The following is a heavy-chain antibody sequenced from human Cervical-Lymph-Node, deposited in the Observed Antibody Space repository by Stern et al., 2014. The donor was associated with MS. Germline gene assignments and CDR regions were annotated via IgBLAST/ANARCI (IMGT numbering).Heavy chain of an antibody. CDR3: AAEPMYYSDSVGAFDI. CDR1: GFTFTSSA. Sequence: QLVQSGPELKKPGTSVKVSCKASGFTFTSSAVQWVRQARGQRLEWIGWIVVGSGNTNYAQKFQERVTITRDMSTSTAYMELSSLRSEDTAVYYCAAEPMYYSDSVGAFDIWGQGTMVTVSP. CDR2: IVVGSGNT. V-gene: IGHV1-58*01. D-gene: IGHD3-22*01. J-gene: IGHJ3*02.